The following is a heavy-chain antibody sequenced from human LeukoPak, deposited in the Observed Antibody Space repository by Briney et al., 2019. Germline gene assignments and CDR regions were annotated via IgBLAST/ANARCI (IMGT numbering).Heavy chain of an antibody. D-gene: IGHD2-21*02. CDR2: ISSSGSTI. Sequence: GGSLRLSCAASGFTFSSYEMNWVRQAPGKGLEWVSYISSSGSTIYYADSVKGRFTISRDNSKNTLFLQMNSLRAEDTGIYFCAREQGDYSFDYWGRGTLVTVSS. CDR1: GFTFSSYE. V-gene: IGHV3-48*03. J-gene: IGHJ4*02. CDR3: AREQGDYSFDY.